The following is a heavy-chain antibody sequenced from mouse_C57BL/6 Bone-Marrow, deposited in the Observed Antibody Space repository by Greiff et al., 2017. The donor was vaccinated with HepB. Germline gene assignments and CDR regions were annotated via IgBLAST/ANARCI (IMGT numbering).Heavy chain of an antibody. V-gene: IGHV10-1*01. CDR1: GFSFNTYA. CDR2: IRSKSNNYAT. Sequence: EVHLVESGGGLVQPKGSLKLSCAASGFSFNTYAMNWVRQAPGKGLEWVARIRSKSNNYATYYADSVKDRFTISRDDSESMLYLQMNNLKTEDTAMYYCVRHVDYYAMDYWGQGTSVTVSS. CDR3: VRHVDYYAMDY. J-gene: IGHJ4*01.